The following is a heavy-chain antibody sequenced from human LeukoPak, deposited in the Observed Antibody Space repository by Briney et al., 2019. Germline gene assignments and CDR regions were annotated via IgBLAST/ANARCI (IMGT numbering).Heavy chain of an antibody. CDR2: IWYDGSNK. J-gene: IGHJ4*02. D-gene: IGHD2-2*01. CDR3: ARGSHIVVVPAADFDY. V-gene: IGHV3-33*01. CDR1: GFIFSSYG. Sequence: GRSLRLPCAASGFIFSSYGMHWVRQAPGKGLEWVAVIWYDGSNKYYADSVKGRFTISRDNSKNTLYLQMNSLRAEDTAVYYCARGSHIVVVPAADFDYWGQGTLVTVSS.